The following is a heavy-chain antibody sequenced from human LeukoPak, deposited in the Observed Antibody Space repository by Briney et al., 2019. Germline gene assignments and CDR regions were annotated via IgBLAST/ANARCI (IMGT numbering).Heavy chain of an antibody. CDR2: IGGVGDRT. CDR1: GFTFTPYA. Sequence: GGSLRLSCAASGFTFTPYAMSWVRRAPGKGLEWVAGIGGVGDRTYYADSVKGRFTISRDNSKDTLFLQMNSLKAEDTAVYYCAKASRQAAVASPLDYWGQGTLVTVSS. J-gene: IGHJ4*02. V-gene: IGHV3-23*01. CDR3: AKASRQAAVASPLDY. D-gene: IGHD6-19*01.